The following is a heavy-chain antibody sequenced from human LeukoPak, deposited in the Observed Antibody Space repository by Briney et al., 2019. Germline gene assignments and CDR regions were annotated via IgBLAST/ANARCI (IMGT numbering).Heavy chain of an antibody. CDR2: INPNSGGT. J-gene: IGHJ4*02. CDR1: GYTFTGYY. Sequence: ASVKVSCKASGYTFTGYYMHWVRQAPGQGLEWMGWINPNSGGTNYAQKFQGRVTMTRDTSISTAYMELSRLRSDDTAVYYCAREGIVATIIGSSAPGYFDYWGQGTLVTVSS. CDR3: AREGIVATIIGSSAPGYFDY. D-gene: IGHD5-12*01. V-gene: IGHV1-2*02.